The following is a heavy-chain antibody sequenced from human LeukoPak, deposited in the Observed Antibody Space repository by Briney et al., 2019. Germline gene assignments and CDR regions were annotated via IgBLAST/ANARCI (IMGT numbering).Heavy chain of an antibody. Sequence: ASVKVSCKASGYTFTGYYMHWVRQATGQGLERMGWMNPNSGNTGYAQKFQGRVTMTRNTSISTAYMELSSLRSEDTAVYYCARGSSRPYSDYYYYYYMDVWGKGTTVTVSS. D-gene: IGHD2/OR15-2a*01. J-gene: IGHJ6*03. CDR2: MNPNSGNT. CDR3: ARGSSRPYSDYYYYYYMDV. CDR1: GYTFTGYY. V-gene: IGHV1-8*02.